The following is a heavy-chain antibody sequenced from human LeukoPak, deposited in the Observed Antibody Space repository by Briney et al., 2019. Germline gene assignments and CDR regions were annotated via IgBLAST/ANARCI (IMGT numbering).Heavy chain of an antibody. V-gene: IGHV4-30-4*01. CDR1: GDSISSGDYY. D-gene: IGHD3-10*01. CDR2: IYHSGSR. Sequence: SETLSLTCTVSGDSISSGDYYWSWIRQPPGKDLVWIGYIYHSGSRYYNPSLKTRVSISKDASKNQFSLKLISVTAADTAIYCARATGWPKGSGTFNYYYGLDVWGQGTTVTVSS. J-gene: IGHJ6*02. CDR3: ARATGWPKGSGTFNYYYGLDV.